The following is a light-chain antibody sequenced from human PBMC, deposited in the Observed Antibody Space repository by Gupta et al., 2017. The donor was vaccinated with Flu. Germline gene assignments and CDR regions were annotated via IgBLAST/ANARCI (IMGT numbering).Light chain of an antibody. V-gene: IGLV2-11*01. J-gene: IGLJ3*02. Sequence: QSALTQPRSVSGSPGQSVTISCTGTSSDIGAYVYVSWYQQHPGEAPRLIIFDVNKRPSGVPRRFSGSKSGNTAFLTISGLQAEDGADYYCCSYANIYTLVFGGGTKLTVL. CDR2: DVN. CDR1: SSDIGAYVY. CDR3: CSYANIYTLV.